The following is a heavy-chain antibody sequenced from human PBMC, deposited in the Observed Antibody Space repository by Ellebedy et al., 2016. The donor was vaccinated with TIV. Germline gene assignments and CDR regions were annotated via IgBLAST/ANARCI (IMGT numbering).Heavy chain of an antibody. V-gene: IGHV3-7*04. CDR2: INQDGSEK. CDR1: GFTFTTFW. CDR3: ARENWYKDY. Sequence: GESLKISCAASGFTFTTFWMSWVRQAPGKGLEWVGNINQDGSEKCYADSVKGRFTISRDNAKNSGYLQMNSRRAEDTAVYYCARENWYKDYWGQGTQVTVSS. D-gene: IGHD1/OR15-1a*01. J-gene: IGHJ4*02.